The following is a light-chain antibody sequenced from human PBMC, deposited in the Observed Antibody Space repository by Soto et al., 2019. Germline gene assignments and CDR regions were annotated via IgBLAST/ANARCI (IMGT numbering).Light chain of an antibody. J-gene: IGKJ5*01. CDR2: DSS. Sequence: DIPMTQSPSTLSASVGYRAPITGRASQNISIWLAWYQQRPGSAPRLRSYDSSSLESGVPSTFSGRGSGTEFSLTIRNLRPDDFETYYCQPYPSFSITFGQGTRLEIK. V-gene: IGKV1-5*01. CDR1: QNISIW. CDR3: QPYPSFSIT.